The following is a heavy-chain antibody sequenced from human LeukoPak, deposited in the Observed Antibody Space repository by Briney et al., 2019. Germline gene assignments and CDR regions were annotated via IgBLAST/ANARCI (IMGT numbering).Heavy chain of an antibody. Sequence: SVKVSCKASGFTFTSSAMQWVRQARGQRLEWIGWIVVGSGNTNYAQKFQERVTITRDMSTSTAYMELSSLRSEDTAVYYCARVSRRYCSGGSCYPTCDYWGQGTLVTVSS. CDR2: IVVGSGNT. D-gene: IGHD2-15*01. CDR1: GFTFTSSA. V-gene: IGHV1-58*02. J-gene: IGHJ4*02. CDR3: ARVSRRYCSGGSCYPTCDY.